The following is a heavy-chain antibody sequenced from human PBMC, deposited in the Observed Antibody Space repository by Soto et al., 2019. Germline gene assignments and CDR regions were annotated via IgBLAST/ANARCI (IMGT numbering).Heavy chain of an antibody. CDR1: GFTVSSNY. J-gene: IGHJ4*02. Sequence: EVQLVETGGGLIQPGGSLRLSCAASGFTVSSNYMSWVRQAPGKGLEWVSVIYSGGSTYYADSVKGRFTISRDNSKNTLYLQMNSRRAADTAVYYCAKDGSVDNSGWYDYWGQGTLVTVSS. D-gene: IGHD6-19*01. V-gene: IGHV3-53*02. CDR2: IYSGGST. CDR3: AKDGSVDNSGWYDY.